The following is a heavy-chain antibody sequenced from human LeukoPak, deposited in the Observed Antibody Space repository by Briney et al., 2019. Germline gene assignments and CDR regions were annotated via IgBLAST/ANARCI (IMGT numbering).Heavy chain of an antibody. CDR2: ISSSGSTI. Sequence: GSLRLSCAASGFTFSSYEMNWVRQAPGKGLEWVSYISSSGSTIYYADSVKGRFTISRDNAKNSLYLQMNSLRAEDTAVYYCARDGSDSSPFDYWGQGTLVTVSS. CDR3: ARDGSDSSPFDY. CDR1: GFTFSSYE. V-gene: IGHV3-48*03. J-gene: IGHJ4*02. D-gene: IGHD6-19*01.